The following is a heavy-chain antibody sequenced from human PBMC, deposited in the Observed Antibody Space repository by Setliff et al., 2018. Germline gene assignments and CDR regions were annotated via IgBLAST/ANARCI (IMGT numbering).Heavy chain of an antibody. V-gene: IGHV4-61*01. D-gene: IGHD3-10*01. CDR2: IYYSGST. Sequence: PSETLSLTCTVSGGSISSGSYYWSWIRQPPGKGLEWIGYIYYSGSTNYNPSLKSRVTISVDTSKNQFSLKLSSVTAADAAVYYCARGPRIWFGELLGAFDIWGQGTMVTVS. CDR3: ARGPRIWFGELLGAFDI. J-gene: IGHJ3*02. CDR1: GGSISSGSYY.